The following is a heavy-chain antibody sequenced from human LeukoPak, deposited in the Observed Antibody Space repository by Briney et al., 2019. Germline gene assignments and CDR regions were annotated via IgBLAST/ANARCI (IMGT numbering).Heavy chain of an antibody. D-gene: IGHD3-16*01. Sequence: PSETLSLTCTVSGGSITSSTYYWGWVRQPPGKGLEWIGHMYYTGSTYHNPSLKSRVTTYVDTSKKQFSLRLTSVTAADTAVYYCARLSMHTFGGARSGFDYWGQGTLVTVSS. J-gene: IGHJ4*02. CDR2: MYYTGST. V-gene: IGHV4-39*01. CDR1: GGSITSSTYY. CDR3: ARLSMHTFGGARSGFDY.